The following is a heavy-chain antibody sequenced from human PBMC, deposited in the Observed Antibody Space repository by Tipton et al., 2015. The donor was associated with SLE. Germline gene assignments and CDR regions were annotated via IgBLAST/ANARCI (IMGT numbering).Heavy chain of an antibody. D-gene: IGHD3-16*01. CDR1: GGSISSYY. J-gene: IGHJ3*02. CDR2: IYAGGST. Sequence: PGLVKPSETLSLTCTVSGGSISSYYWSWIRQPAGKGLEWIGRIYAGGSTNYNPSLKSRVTMSVDASKNQFSLKLSSVTAADTAVYYCARRSYYYDTDGVDSWWDAFDIWGQGTMVTVSS. CDR3: ARRSYYYDTDGVDSWWDAFDI. V-gene: IGHV4-4*07.